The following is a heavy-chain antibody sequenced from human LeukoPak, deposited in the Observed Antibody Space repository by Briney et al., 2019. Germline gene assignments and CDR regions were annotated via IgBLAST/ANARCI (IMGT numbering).Heavy chain of an antibody. V-gene: IGHV3-21*01. CDR2: ISSSSNYI. D-gene: IGHD6-19*01. Sequence: PGGSLRLSCAASGFTFSSYGMNWVRQAPGKGLEWVSSISSSSNYIYYADSVKGRFTISRDNAKNSLYLQMNSLRAEDTAVYYCARDPSSGWYLNGWFDPWGQGTLVTVSS. CDR3: ARDPSSGWYLNGWFDP. J-gene: IGHJ5*02. CDR1: GFTFSSYG.